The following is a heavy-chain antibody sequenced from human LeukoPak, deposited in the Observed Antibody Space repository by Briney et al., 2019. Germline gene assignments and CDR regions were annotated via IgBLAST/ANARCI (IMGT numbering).Heavy chain of an antibody. CDR1: GYTFTSYD. V-gene: IGHV1-8*01. J-gene: IGHJ5*02. D-gene: IGHD2-2*01. CDR2: MNPNSGNT. Sequence: ASVKVSCKASGYTFTSYDINWVRQATGQGLEWMGWMNPNSGNTGYAQKFQGRVTMTRNTSISTAYMELSSLRFEDTAVYYCARGQEYCSSTSCYGGWFDPWGQGTLVTVSS. CDR3: ARGQEYCSSTSCYGGWFDP.